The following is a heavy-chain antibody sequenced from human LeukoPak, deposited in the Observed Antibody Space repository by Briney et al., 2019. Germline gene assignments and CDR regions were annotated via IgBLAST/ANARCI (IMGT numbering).Heavy chain of an antibody. CDR1: GASISPYY. V-gene: IGHV4-59*08. Sequence: SETLSLTCTVSGASISPYYWSWIRQPPGEGLEWIGYIYYSGSTNYSPSLKTRVTISVDTSRNQFSLKLNSVTAADTAVYYCARHGRTYHDSSGFYLEEDWFDPWGQGTLVTVSS. D-gene: IGHD3-22*01. J-gene: IGHJ5*02. CDR3: ARHGRTYHDSSGFYLEEDWFDP. CDR2: IYYSGST.